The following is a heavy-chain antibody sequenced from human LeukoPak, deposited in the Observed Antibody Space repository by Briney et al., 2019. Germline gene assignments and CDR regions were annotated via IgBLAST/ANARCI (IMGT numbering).Heavy chain of an antibody. V-gene: IGHV4-34*01. J-gene: IGHJ2*01. D-gene: IGHD6-19*01. CDR3: ARHGWHAWYFDL. Sequence: SETLSLTCVVYGESFSGYSWSWIRQPPGKGLEWIGEINQRRNTNYNPSLKSRVTISIDTSKNQFSLKLSSLTAADTAVYYCARHGWHAWYFDLWGRGTLVTVSS. CDR2: INQRRNT. CDR1: GESFSGYS.